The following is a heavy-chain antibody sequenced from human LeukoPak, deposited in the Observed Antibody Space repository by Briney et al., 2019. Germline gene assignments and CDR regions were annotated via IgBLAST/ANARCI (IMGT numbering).Heavy chain of an antibody. J-gene: IGHJ4*02. D-gene: IGHD3-3*01. CDR1: GFTFSSYA. Sequence: GGSLRLSCAASGFTFSSYAMSWVRQAPGKGLEWVSSISSSSSYIYYADSVKGRFTISRDNAKNSLYLQMNSLRAEDTAVYYCARTETVYYDFWSGPDYWGQGTLVTVSS. CDR3: ARTETVYYDFWSGPDY. CDR2: ISSSSSYI. V-gene: IGHV3-21*01.